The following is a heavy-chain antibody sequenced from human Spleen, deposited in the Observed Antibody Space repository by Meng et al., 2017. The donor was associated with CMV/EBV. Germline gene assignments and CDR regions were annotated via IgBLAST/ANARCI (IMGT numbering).Heavy chain of an antibody. CDR2: VYYTGTT. D-gene: IGHD6-19*01. Sequence: SETLSLTCSVFGASLNSVSYFWGWIRQPPGKGLEWIGSVYYTGTTYYNPSLRSRVTMSVDASKKQFSLSLTSVTAADTAIYYCARVSGTAVAGPRGDFDFWGQGALVTVSS. J-gene: IGHJ4*02. CDR1: GASLNSVSYF. CDR3: ARVSGTAVAGPRGDFDF. V-gene: IGHV4-39*07.